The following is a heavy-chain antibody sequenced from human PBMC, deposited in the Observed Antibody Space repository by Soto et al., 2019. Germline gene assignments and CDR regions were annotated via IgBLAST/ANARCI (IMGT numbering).Heavy chain of an antibody. V-gene: IGHV1-18*01. J-gene: IGHJ5*02. CDR3: ARVVPGAEAWFGP. CDR2: ISLYSDGT. Sequence: SVKVYCKNSCYTFSNYGLTWVRQAPGQPLEWLGWISLYSDGTNYAQKFQGRVSMTTDTSTTTAYMELRSLRSDDTAVYYCARVVPGAEAWFGPWGQGTLVTVSS. D-gene: IGHD2-2*01. CDR1: CYTFSNYG.